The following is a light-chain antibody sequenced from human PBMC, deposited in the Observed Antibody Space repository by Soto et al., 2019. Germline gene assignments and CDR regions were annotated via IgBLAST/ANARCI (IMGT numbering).Light chain of an antibody. CDR1: SSDVGGYNY. V-gene: IGLV2-11*01. CDR3: CSYAGSYTFV. J-gene: IGLJ1*01. CDR2: DVS. Sequence: QSVLTQPRSVSGSPGQSVTISCTGSSSDVGGYNYVSWYQHHPGKAPKVVIYDVSQRPSGVPDRFSGSKSGNTASLTISGLQAEDEADYYCCSYAGSYTFVFGSGTKVTAL.